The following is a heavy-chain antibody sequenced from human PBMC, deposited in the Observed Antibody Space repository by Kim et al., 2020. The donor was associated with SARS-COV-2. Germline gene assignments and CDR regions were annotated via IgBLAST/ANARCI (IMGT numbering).Heavy chain of an antibody. V-gene: IGHV4-59*08. CDR1: GGSISSYY. Sequence: SETLSLTCTVSGGSISSYYWSWIRQPPGKGLEWIGYIYYSGSTNYNPSLKSRVTISVDTSKNQFSLKLSSVTAADTAVYYCARHRYSGSCLRYWGQGTLVTVSS. CDR2: IYYSGST. J-gene: IGHJ4*01. D-gene: IGHD1-26*01. CDR3: ARHRYSGSCLRY.